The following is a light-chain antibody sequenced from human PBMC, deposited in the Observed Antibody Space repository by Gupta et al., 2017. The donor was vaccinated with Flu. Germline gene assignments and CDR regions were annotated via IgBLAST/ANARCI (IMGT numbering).Light chain of an antibody. V-gene: IGKV3-20*01. CDR1: QSVRNYF. Sequence: EVVLTQSSGILSLSPGERATHSCSASQSVRNYFLTWYQQKPGQAPRVLVSGTSSRAAGIPDRFSGGRSETDVTLTITRLVPEDFAVYECQHYTRSAPTWTFGQGTKVEIK. CDR3: QHYTRSAPTWT. CDR2: GTS. J-gene: IGKJ1*01.